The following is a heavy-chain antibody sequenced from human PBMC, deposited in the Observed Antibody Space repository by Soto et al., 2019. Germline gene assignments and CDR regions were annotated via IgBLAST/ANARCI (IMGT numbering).Heavy chain of an antibody. V-gene: IGHV1-69*02. CDR3: ARNYYGSGSYYIPNYYMDV. CDR2: IIPILGIA. CDR1: GGTFSSYT. Sequence: QVQLVQSGAEVKKPGSSVKVSCKASGGTFSSYTISWVRQAPGQGLEWMGRIIPILGIANYAQKFQGRVTITADKSTSTAYMELSNLRSEDTAVYYCARNYYGSGSYYIPNYYMDVWGKGTTVTVSS. D-gene: IGHD3-10*01. J-gene: IGHJ6*03.